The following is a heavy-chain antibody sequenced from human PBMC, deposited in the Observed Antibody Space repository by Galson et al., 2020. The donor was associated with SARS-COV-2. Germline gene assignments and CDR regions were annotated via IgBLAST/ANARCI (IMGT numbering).Heavy chain of an antibody. D-gene: IGHD6-6*01. V-gene: IGHV3-30-3*01. CDR2: ISYDGSNK. CDR3: ATPRGYYSSSSGSFDY. CDR1: GFTFSSYA. Sequence: TGGSLRLSCAASGFTFSSYAMHWVRQAPGKGLEWVAVISYDGSNKYYADSVKGRFTISRDNSKNTLYLQMNSLRAEDTAVYYCATPRGYYSSSSGSFDYWGQGTLVTVSS. J-gene: IGHJ4*02.